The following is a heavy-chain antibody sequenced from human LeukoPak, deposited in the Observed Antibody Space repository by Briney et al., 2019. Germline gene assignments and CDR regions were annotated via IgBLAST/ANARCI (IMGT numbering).Heavy chain of an antibody. CDR3: ARSMGDRAGLLLYYFDY. D-gene: IGHD2-21*02. V-gene: IGHV4-59*01. CDR2: IYYSGST. J-gene: IGHJ4*02. CDR1: GGSISSYC. Sequence: TSETLSLTCTVSGGSISSYCWSWIRQPPGKGLEWIGYIYYSGSTNYNPSLKSRVTISVDTSKNQFSLKLSSVTAADTAVYYCARSMGDRAGLLLYYFDYWGQGTLVTVSS.